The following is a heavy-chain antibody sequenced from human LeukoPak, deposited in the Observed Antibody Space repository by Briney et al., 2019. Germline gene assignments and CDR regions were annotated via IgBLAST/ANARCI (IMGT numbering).Heavy chain of an antibody. V-gene: IGHV3-9*01. CDR1: GFTFDDYA. D-gene: IGHD4-17*01. Sequence: PGGSLRLSCAASGFTFDDYAMHWVRQVPGKGLEWVSGISWNSGRIGYADSVKGRFTISRDNTKNSLYLQMNSLRAEDTALYYCAKDWVATVRGTDYWGQGTLVTVSS. J-gene: IGHJ4*02. CDR3: AKDWVATVRGTDY. CDR2: ISWNSGRI.